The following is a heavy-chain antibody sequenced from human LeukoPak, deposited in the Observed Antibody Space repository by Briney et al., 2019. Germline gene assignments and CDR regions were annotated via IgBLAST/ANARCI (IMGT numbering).Heavy chain of an antibody. J-gene: IGHJ4*02. V-gene: IGHV3-23*01. CDR3: AKGAASRGYTYVAN. CDR1: GFILNRHA. D-gene: IGHD5-18*01. CDR2: LSIDKKT. Sequence: GGSLRLTCAASGFILNRHAMNWVRQAPGKGLEWVSALSIDKKTYYIDSVRGRFTISRDDSNNTLYLEMNSLRAEDTAVYYCAKGAASRGYTYVANWGQGTLVTVSS.